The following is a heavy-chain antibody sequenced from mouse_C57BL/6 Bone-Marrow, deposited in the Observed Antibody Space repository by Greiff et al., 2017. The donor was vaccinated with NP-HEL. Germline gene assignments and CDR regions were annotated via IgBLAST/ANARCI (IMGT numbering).Heavy chain of an antibody. V-gene: IGHV1-53*01. J-gene: IGHJ4*01. CDR2: INPSNGGT. CDR3: ASSELDY. Sequence: QVQLQQPGTELVKPGASVKLSCKASGYTFTSYWMHWVKQRPGQGLEWIGYINPSNGGTKYNEKFKGKATLTVDKSSSTAYMQLSSLTSEDSAVYYCASSELDYWGQGTSVTVSS. CDR1: GYTFTSYW.